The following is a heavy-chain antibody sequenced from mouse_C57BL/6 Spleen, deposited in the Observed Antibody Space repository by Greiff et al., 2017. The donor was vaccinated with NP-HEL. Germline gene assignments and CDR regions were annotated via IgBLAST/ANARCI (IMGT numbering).Heavy chain of an antibody. CDR3: ARLTVFYAMDY. Sequence: EVKLMESGGGLVKPGGSLKLSCAASGFTFSDYGMHWVRQAPEKGLEWVAYISSGSSTIYYADKVKGRFTLSRDNAKNTLFLQMTSLRSDDTAMYYCARLTVFYAMDYWGQGTSVTVSS. D-gene: IGHD1-1*01. CDR1: GFTFSDYG. V-gene: IGHV5-17*01. CDR2: ISSGSSTI. J-gene: IGHJ4*01.